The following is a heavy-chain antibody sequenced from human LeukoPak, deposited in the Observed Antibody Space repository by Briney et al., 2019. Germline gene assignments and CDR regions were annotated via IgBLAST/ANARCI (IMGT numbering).Heavy chain of an antibody. CDR3: AKDGNSGYDYYYYGMDV. Sequence: GGSLRLSCAASGFTFSSYGMHWVRQAPGKGLEWVAVISYDGSNKYYADSVKGRFTISRDNTKNTLYLQMNSLRAEGTAVYCCAKDGNSGYDYYYYGMDVWGKGTTVTVSS. J-gene: IGHJ6*04. D-gene: IGHD5-12*01. CDR1: GFTFSSYG. V-gene: IGHV3-30*18. CDR2: ISYDGSNK.